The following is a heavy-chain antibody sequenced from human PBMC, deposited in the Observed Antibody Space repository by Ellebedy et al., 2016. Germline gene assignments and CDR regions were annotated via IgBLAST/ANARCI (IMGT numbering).Heavy chain of an antibody. CDR2: ISWDGVST. J-gene: IGHJ4*02. Sequence: GGSLRLXXAASGFTFDHYTMHWVRQAPGKGLEWVSLISWDGVSTYYADSVKGRFTISKDNRKNSLYLQMNSLRAEDTALYYCAKDRYDFWSGYYLTDYWGQGTLVTVSS. CDR1: GFTFDHYT. V-gene: IGHV3-43*01. D-gene: IGHD3-3*01. CDR3: AKDRYDFWSGYYLTDY.